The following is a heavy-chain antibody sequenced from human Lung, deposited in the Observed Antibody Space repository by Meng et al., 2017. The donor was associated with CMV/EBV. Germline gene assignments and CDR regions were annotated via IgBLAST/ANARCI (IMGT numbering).Heavy chain of an antibody. Sequence: SXAVSGFTFSSYAMNWVRQAPGKGLEWASSVSGSGGITYYADSVKGRFTISRDNSKNIVYLQMNSLRAEDTAIYYCAKASLSYYSDSSAYYFFDFWGQGXLVTVSS. J-gene: IGHJ4*02. CDR2: VSGSGGIT. CDR1: GFTFSSYA. V-gene: IGHV3-23*01. CDR3: AKASLSYYSDSSAYYFFDF. D-gene: IGHD3-22*01.